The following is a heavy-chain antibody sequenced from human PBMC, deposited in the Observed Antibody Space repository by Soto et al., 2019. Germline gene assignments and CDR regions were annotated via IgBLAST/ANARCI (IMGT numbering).Heavy chain of an antibody. CDR3: ARVRNGILMAGTFYFDY. CDR1: GFTFSSYW. Sequence: EVQLVESGGGLVQPGGSLRLSCEASGFTFSSYWMHWVRQAPGKGLEWLANIKPDGSEQSYVDSVKGRFTISRDNAKNSLYLQMNTLRDEDTAVYYCARVRNGILMAGTFYFDYWGQGTLVTVSS. V-gene: IGHV3-7*01. CDR2: IKPDGSEQ. J-gene: IGHJ4*02. D-gene: IGHD2-8*01.